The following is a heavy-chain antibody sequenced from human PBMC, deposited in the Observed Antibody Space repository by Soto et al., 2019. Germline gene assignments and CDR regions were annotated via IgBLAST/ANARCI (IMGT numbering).Heavy chain of an antibody. CDR2: ISPYTGNT. CDR1: GYIFVNYG. V-gene: IGHV1-18*01. Sequence: QVQLVQSGDEVKKPGASVKVSCKASGYIFVNYGIAWVRQAPGQGLEWMGWISPYTGNTHSATKVQGRLTMTTDTSTSTAYMDLGSLTSDDTAVYYCGMVDNYVTPTPQDVWGQGTTFTVSS. D-gene: IGHD3-16*01. CDR3: GMVDNYVTPTPQDV. J-gene: IGHJ6*02.